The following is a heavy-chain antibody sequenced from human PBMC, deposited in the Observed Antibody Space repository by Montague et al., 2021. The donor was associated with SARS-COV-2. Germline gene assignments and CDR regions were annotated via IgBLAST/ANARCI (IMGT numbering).Heavy chain of an antibody. CDR1: GDSITNTRYF. D-gene: IGHD1-7*01. J-gene: IGHJ4*02. CDR3: AVELNYFFDY. V-gene: IGHV4-39*01. Sequence: SETLSLTCNASGDSITNTRYFWGWIRQPPGKALEWIGSIYHNGKTYYNPSLERRALLSIDTSKNQFSPRLSSVIASDTAVYYCAVELNYFFDYWGQGFLVSVSS. CDR2: IYHNGKT.